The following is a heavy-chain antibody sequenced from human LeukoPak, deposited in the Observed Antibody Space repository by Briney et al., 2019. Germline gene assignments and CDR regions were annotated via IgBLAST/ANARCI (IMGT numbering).Heavy chain of an antibody. CDR1: GFTFSGNA. V-gene: IGHV3-30*04. CDR3: ASLAGSYLDDYYGMDV. J-gene: IGHJ6*01. D-gene: IGHD3-10*01. Sequence: PGRSLRLSCAASGFTFSGNAMHWVRQAPGKGLEWVALISFDGRNIYYADSVKGRFTISRDNSKNTLYLQVNSLRTEDMAVYYCASLAGSYLDDYYGMDVWGQGTTVIVSS. CDR2: ISFDGRNI.